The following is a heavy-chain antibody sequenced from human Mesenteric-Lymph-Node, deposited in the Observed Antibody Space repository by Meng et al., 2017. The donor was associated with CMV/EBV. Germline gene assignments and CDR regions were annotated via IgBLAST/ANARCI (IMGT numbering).Heavy chain of an antibody. D-gene: IGHD6-19*01. CDR2: INERGIT. CDR3: ARPGELHSGWYSH. CDR1: GDSISSDNNY. V-gene: IGHV4-61*05. J-gene: IGHJ4*02. Sequence: GSLRLSCAVSGDSISSDNNYWAWIRQPPGKGLEWIGEINERGITIYNPSLTSRVSMAVDTSKKEFSLKVTSVTAADTAVYYCARPGELHSGWYSHWGQGTLVTVSS.